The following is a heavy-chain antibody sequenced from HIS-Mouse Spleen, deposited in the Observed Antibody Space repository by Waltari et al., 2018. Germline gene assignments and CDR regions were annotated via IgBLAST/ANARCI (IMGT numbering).Heavy chain of an antibody. CDR2: IYTSGST. J-gene: IGHJ3*02. Sequence: QVQLQESGPGLVTPSETLSLTCTVSGGSISRYYWSWIRQPAGKGLEWIGRIYTSGSTNSNPSLKSRVTMSVDTSKNQFSLKLSSVTAADTAVYYCARDFHDFWSGYYGGDKKHDAFDIWGQGTMVTVSS. CDR1: GGSISRYY. V-gene: IGHV4-4*07. D-gene: IGHD3-3*01. CDR3: ARDFHDFWSGYYGGDKKHDAFDI.